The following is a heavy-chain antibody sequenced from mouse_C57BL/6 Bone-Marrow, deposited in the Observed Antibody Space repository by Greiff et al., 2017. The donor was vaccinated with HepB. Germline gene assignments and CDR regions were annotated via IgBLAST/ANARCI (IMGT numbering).Heavy chain of an antibody. D-gene: IGHD1-1*01. V-gene: IGHV1-55*01. Sequence: QVQLQQPGAELVKPGASVKMSCKASGYTFTSYWITWVKQRPGQGLEWIGDIYPGSGSTNYNEKFKSKATLTVDTSSSTAYMQLSLLTSEDSSVYYCASPGDYYGSSLYYAMDYWGQGTSVTVSS. CDR2: IYPGSGST. J-gene: IGHJ4*01. CDR3: ASPGDYYGSSLYYAMDY. CDR1: GYTFTSYW.